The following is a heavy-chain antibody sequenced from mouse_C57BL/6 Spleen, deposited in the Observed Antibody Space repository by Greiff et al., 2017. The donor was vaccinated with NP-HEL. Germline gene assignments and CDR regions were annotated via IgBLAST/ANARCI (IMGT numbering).Heavy chain of an antibody. CDR1: GYAFTNYL. Sequence: VQLQQSGAELVRPGTSVKVSCKASGYAFTNYLIEWVKQRPGQGLEWIGVINPGSGGTNYNEKFKGKATLTADKSSSTGYMQLSSLTSEDSAVYFCARSDTTVVSDYWGQGTTLTVSS. V-gene: IGHV1-54*01. D-gene: IGHD1-1*01. CDR3: ARSDTTVVSDY. J-gene: IGHJ2*01. CDR2: INPGSGGT.